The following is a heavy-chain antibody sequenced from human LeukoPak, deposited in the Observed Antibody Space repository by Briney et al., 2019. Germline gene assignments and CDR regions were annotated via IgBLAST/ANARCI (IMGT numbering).Heavy chain of an antibody. CDR3: ARLLDDYGDHIPLDY. V-gene: IGHV4-39*01. CDR1: GGSISSSSYY. CDR2: IYYSGST. J-gene: IGHJ4*02. Sequence: SETLSLTCTVSGGSISSSSYYWGWIRQPPGKGLEWIGSIYYSGSTYYNPSLKSRVTISVDTSKDQFSLKLSSVTAADTAVYYCARLLDDYGDHIPLDYWGQGTLVTVSS. D-gene: IGHD4-17*01.